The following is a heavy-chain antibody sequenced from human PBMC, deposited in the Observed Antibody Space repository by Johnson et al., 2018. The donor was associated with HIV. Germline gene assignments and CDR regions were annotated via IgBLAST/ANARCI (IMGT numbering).Heavy chain of an antibody. J-gene: IGHJ3*02. CDR1: GFRFSTYA. Sequence: QMLLVESGGGVVQPGRSLRLSCAASGFRFSTYALHWVRQTPGKGLEWVALISDDGSKLYHADSVKGRFTISRDNSNNTLYLQMNSLRVEDTAMYYCARGPILEWLSGDGFDMWGQGTMVTV. CDR2: ISDDGSKL. V-gene: IGHV3-30*04. CDR3: ARGPILEWLSGDGFDM. D-gene: IGHD3-3*01.